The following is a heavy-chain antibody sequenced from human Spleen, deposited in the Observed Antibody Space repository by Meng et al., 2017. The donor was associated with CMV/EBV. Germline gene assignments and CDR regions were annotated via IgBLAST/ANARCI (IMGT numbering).Heavy chain of an antibody. V-gene: IGHV3-73*01. Sequence: GGSLRLSCAASGFTFSGSPIHWVRQASGKGLEWVGRIRTKPNNYATTYAASVKGRFTISRDDSKNTAYLQMNSLKTEDTAVYYCTRLGRQGTSGTYYRDYWGQGTLVTVSS. J-gene: IGHJ4*02. D-gene: IGHD1-26*01. CDR3: TRLGRQGTSGTYYRDY. CDR1: GFTFSGSP. CDR2: IRTKPNNYAT.